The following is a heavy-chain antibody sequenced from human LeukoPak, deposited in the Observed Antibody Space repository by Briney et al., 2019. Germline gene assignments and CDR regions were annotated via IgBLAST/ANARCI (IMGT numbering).Heavy chain of an antibody. CDR2: ISSSSSYI. J-gene: IGHJ3*02. D-gene: IGHD1-1*01. CDR3: ARGQGWNPEAVTNAFDI. V-gene: IGHV3-21*01. Sequence: GGSLRLSCAASGFTFSSYSMNWVRQAPGKGLEWVSSISSSSSYIYYVDSVKGRFTISRDNAKNSLYLQMNSLRAEDTAVYYCARGQGWNPEAVTNAFDIWGQGTMVTVSS. CDR1: GFTFSSYS.